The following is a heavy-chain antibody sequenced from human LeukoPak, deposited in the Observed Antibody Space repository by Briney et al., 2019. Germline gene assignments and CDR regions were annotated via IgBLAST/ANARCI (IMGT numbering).Heavy chain of an antibody. D-gene: IGHD3-22*01. J-gene: IGHJ2*01. CDR1: GFTFSSNG. Sequence: GGSLRLSCAASGFTFSSNGMHWVRQAPGKGLEWVAFIRYDGNNKYYADSVKGRFTISRDNSKNTLYVQMNSLRAEDTAVYYCARAVNYYDSSGLGYFDLWGRGTLVTVSS. V-gene: IGHV3-30*02. CDR3: ARAVNYYDSSGLGYFDL. CDR2: IRYDGNNK.